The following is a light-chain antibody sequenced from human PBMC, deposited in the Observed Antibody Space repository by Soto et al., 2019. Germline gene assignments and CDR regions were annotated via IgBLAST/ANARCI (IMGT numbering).Light chain of an antibody. CDR3: ATWDSSLSAGV. V-gene: IGLV1-51*01. CDR2: DND. J-gene: IGLJ2*01. CDR1: SSNIGNTY. Sequence: QSVLTQPPSVSAAPGQKVTISCSGSSSNIGNTYVSWYQQLPGTAPKLLIYDNDKRSSGIPDRFSGSKSGTSATLGVTGLQTGDEADYYCATWDSSLSAGVFGGGTKLTVL.